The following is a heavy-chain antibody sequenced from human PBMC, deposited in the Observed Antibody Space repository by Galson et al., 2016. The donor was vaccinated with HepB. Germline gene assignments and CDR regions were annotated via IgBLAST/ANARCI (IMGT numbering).Heavy chain of an antibody. CDR2: ISYDGSSK. CDR3: TKCRGYSSPGGVPGWPFDY. CDR1: GFTFSNYV. Sequence: SLRLSCAASGFTFSNYVMHWVRQAPGKGLEWVAVISYDGSSKYYADSVKGRFTISRDSSKNTLFLQMNSLRPEDTAVYYCTKCRGYSSPGGVPGWPFDYWGQGALITVSS. J-gene: IGHJ4*02. D-gene: IGHD6-13*01. V-gene: IGHV3-30*04.